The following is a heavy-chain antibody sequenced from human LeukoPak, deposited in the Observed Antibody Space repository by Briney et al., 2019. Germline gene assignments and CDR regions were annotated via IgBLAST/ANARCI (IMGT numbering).Heavy chain of an antibody. CDR3: ARERRDSSSWYYYYYGMDV. Sequence: GGSLRLSCAASGFTFSSYRMNWVRQAPGKGLEWVSSIRSSSSYIYYADSVKGRFTISRDNAKNSLYLQMNSLRAEGTAVYYCARERRDSSSWYYYYYGMDVWGQGTTVTVSS. J-gene: IGHJ6*02. V-gene: IGHV3-21*01. CDR2: IRSSSSYI. D-gene: IGHD6-13*01. CDR1: GFTFSSYR.